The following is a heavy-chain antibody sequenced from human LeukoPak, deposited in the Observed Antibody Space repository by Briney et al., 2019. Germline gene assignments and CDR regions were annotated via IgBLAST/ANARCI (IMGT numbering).Heavy chain of an antibody. CDR3: ARDKSPSGSYSNWFDP. J-gene: IGHJ5*02. V-gene: IGHV4-31*03. CDR1: GGSISSGGYY. CDR2: IYYSGGT. Sequence: SQTLSLTCTVSGGSISSGGYYWSWIRQHPGKGLEWIGYIYYSGGTYYNPSLKSRVTISVDTSRDQFSLKLSSVTAADTAVCYCARDKSPSGSYSNWFDPWGQGTLVTVSS. D-gene: IGHD3-10*01.